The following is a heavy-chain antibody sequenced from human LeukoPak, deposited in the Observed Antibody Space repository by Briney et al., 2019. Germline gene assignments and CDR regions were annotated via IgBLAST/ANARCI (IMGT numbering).Heavy chain of an antibody. V-gene: IGHV4-59*01. CDR3: ARDYYSSSWYNWFDP. CDR2: IYYSGST. D-gene: IGHD6-13*01. CDR1: GGSISSYY. Sequence: SETLSLTCTVSGGSISSYYWSWIRQPPGKGLEWIGYIYYSGSTNYNPSLKSRVTISVDTSKNQFSLKPSSVTAADTAVYYCARDYYSSSWYNWFDPWGQGTLVTVSS. J-gene: IGHJ5*02.